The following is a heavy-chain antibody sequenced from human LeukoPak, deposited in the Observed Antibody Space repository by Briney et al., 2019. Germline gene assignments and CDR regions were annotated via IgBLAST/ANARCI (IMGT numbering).Heavy chain of an antibody. Sequence: SQTLSLTCTVSGGSISSGVYYWSWIRQPPGKGLEWIGYIYYCGSTNYNPSLKSRVTISVDTSKNQFSLKLSSVTAADTAVYYCARDAFHQIDLWGRGTLVTVSS. V-gene: IGHV4-61*08. CDR1: GGSISSGVYY. J-gene: IGHJ2*01. CDR3: ARDAFHQIDL. D-gene: IGHD2-21*01. CDR2: IYYCGST.